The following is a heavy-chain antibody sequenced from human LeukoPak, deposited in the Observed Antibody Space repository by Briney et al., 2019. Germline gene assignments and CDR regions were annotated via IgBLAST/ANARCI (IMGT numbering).Heavy chain of an antibody. J-gene: IGHJ4*02. CDR1: GGSISSSSYY. Sequence: SETLSLTCTVSGGSISSSSYYWGWIRQPPGKGLEWIGSIYYSGRTYYNPSLKSRVTISVDTSKNQFSLKLSSVTAADTAVYYCARGDSSSFLFDYWGQGTLVTVSS. D-gene: IGHD6-6*01. CDR3: ARGDSSSFLFDY. CDR2: IYYSGRT. V-gene: IGHV4-39*01.